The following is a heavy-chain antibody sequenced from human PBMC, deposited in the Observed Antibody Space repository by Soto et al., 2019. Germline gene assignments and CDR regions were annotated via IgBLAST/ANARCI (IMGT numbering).Heavy chain of an antibody. V-gene: IGHV3-74*01. J-gene: IGHJ3*01. Sequence: EVQLVESGGDLVQPGGSLRVSCAASGFTFNDYWMHWVRQVPGKGLVWVSRIGNEGADASYADFVKGRFTISRDNGKNTLYLEMDSLRVEDTAVYYCARDPHGANPLWAHDAFDACGQGKMVTVSS. D-gene: IGHD2-21*01. CDR1: GFTFNDYW. CDR2: IGNEGADA. CDR3: ARDPHGANPLWAHDAFDA.